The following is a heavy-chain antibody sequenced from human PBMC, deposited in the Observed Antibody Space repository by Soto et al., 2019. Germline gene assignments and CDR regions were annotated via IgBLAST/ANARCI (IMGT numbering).Heavy chain of an antibody. CDR1: GCTFNNYP. CDR3: ARGRGYSGDDHYYYFDMDV. D-gene: IGHD5-12*01. J-gene: IGHJ6*02. V-gene: IGHV1-69*13. Sequence: SVKVSCKASGCTFNNYPITCVRQAPGQGLEWMGGSIPIFGTANYAQKFQGRVTISVDESTSTAYMELSSLRSEDTAVYYCARGRGYSGDDHYYYFDMDVWGQGTTVTVSS. CDR2: SIPIFGTA.